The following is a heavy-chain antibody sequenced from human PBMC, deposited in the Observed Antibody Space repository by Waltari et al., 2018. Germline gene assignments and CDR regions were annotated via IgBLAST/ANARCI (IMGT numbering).Heavy chain of an antibody. CDR2: ISYDGSNK. V-gene: IGHV3-30-3*01. D-gene: IGHD6-13*01. CDR1: GFTFSSYA. J-gene: IGHJ6*03. CDR3: ARNFRSSTYYYYMDV. Sequence: QVQLVESGGGVVQPGRSLRLSCAASGFTFSSYAMHWVRQAPGKGLEWVAVISYDGSNKYYADSVKGRFTISRDNSKNTLYLQMNSLRAEDTAVYYCARNFRSSTYYYYMDVWGKGTTVTISS.